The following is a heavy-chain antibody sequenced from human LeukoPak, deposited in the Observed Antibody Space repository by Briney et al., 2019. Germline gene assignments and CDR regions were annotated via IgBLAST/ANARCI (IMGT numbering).Heavy chain of an antibody. CDR2: ISSSSSYI. V-gene: IGHV3-21*01. CDR3: ARAALGYCSGGSCLLDY. J-gene: IGHJ4*02. CDR1: GFTFSSYS. Sequence: GGSLRLSCAASGFTFSSYSMNWVRLAPGKGLEWVSSISSSSSYIYYADSVKGRFTISRDNAKNSLYLQMNSLRAEDTAVYYCARAALGYCSGGSCLLDYWGQGTLVTVSS. D-gene: IGHD2-15*01.